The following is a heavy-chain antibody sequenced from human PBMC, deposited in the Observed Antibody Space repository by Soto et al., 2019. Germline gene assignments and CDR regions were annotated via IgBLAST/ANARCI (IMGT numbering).Heavy chain of an antibody. Sequence: ASVKVSCKASGYTFTGYYMHWVRQAPGQGLEWMGWINPNSGGTNYAQKLRGRVTMTTDTSTSTAYMELRSLRSDDTAVYYCARLDSYDYVWGSSRRGWFDPWGQGTLVTVSS. CDR3: ARLDSYDYVWGSSRRGWFDP. V-gene: IGHV1-2*02. CDR1: GYTFTGYY. CDR2: INPNSGGT. J-gene: IGHJ5*02. D-gene: IGHD3-16*01.